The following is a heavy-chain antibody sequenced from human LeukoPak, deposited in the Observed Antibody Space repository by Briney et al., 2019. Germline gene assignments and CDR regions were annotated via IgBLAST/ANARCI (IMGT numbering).Heavy chain of an antibody. CDR2: INPAGSTA. CDR1: GFTFSTYW. J-gene: IGHJ4*02. CDR3: GRGMIGAYGSDY. V-gene: IGHV3-74*01. Sequence: PGGSLRLSCAASGFTFSTYWRHWVRQAPGKGLVWVSHINPAGSTAFYADSVKGRFTISRDNAKNTVYLQMSSLGAEDTAVYYCGRGMIGAYGSDYWGQGTLVTVSS. D-gene: IGHD3-10*01.